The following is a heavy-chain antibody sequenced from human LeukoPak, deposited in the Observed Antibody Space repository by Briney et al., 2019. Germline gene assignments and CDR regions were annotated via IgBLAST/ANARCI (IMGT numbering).Heavy chain of an antibody. CDR1: GFTFSSYS. CDR2: ISSSSSYI. D-gene: IGHD6-19*01. Sequence: PGGSVRLSCAASGFTFSSYSMNWVRQAPGKGLEWVSSISSSSSYIYYADSVKGRFTISRDNAKNSLYLQMNSLRAEDTAVYYCARGGSGWYEEARGYWGQGTLVTVSS. V-gene: IGHV3-21*01. J-gene: IGHJ4*02. CDR3: ARGGSGWYEEARGY.